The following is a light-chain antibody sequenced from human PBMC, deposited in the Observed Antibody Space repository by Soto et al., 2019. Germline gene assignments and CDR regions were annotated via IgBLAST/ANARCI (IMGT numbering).Light chain of an antibody. J-gene: IGKJ1*01. Sequence: DIQMTQSPSTLSASVGDRVTITCRASQSISSWLAWYQQKSGEAPKLLIYGGSTLARGVPSRFSGSGSGTEFTLTISSLQPDDFATFYCQQYDTYSRTFGQGTKVEVK. CDR1: QSISSW. V-gene: IGKV1-5*03. CDR2: GGS. CDR3: QQYDTYSRT.